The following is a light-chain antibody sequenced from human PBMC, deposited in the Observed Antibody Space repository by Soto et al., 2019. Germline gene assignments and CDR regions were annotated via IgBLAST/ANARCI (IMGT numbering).Light chain of an antibody. Sequence: DIQMTQSPSTLSASEGDRVTITCRASQSISTLLAWFQQKPGKAPKFLIYDASSLDTGVPSRFSGSGSGTEFTLTISGLQPDDFATYYCQQYNSYPATFGQGTKV. V-gene: IGKV1-5*01. CDR1: QSISTL. CDR2: DAS. J-gene: IGKJ1*01. CDR3: QQYNSYPAT.